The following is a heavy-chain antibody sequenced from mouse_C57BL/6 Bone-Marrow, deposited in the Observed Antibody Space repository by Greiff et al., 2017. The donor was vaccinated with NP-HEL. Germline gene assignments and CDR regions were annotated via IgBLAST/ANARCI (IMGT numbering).Heavy chain of an antibody. Sequence: EVQRVESGGGLVKPGGSLKLSCAASGFTFSSYAMSWVRQTPEKRLEWVATISDGGSYTYYPDNVKGRFTISRDNAKSNLYLQMSHLKSEDTAMYYCAREAHGYDEAYWGQGTLVTVSA. D-gene: IGHD2-2*01. CDR2: ISDGGSYT. J-gene: IGHJ3*01. V-gene: IGHV5-4*01. CDR1: GFTFSSYA. CDR3: AREAHGYDEAY.